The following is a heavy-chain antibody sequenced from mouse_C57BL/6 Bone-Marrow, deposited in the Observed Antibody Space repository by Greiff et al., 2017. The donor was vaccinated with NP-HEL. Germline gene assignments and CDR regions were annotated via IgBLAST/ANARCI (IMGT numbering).Heavy chain of an antibody. V-gene: IGHV1-42*01. CDR1: GYSFTGYY. Sequence: VQLQQSGPELVKPGASVKISCKASGYSFTGYYMNWVKQSPEKSLEWIGEINPSTGGTTYNQKFKAKATLTVDKSSSTAYMQLKSLTSEDSAVYYCARLRYWGQGTTLTVSS. J-gene: IGHJ2*01. CDR3: ARLRY. CDR2: INPSTGGT.